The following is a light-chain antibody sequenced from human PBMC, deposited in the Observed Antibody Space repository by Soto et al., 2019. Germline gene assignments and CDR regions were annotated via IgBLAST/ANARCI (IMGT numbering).Light chain of an antibody. CDR2: DAS. CDR1: QSVSSY. J-gene: IGKJ1*01. V-gene: IGKV3-11*01. CDR3: QHYNSYSEA. Sequence: EIVLTQSPATLSLSPGERATLSCRASQSVSSYLAWYQQKPGQAPRLLIYDASNRATGIPARFSGSGSGSEFTLTISGLQSEDFATYYCQHYNSYSEAFGQGTKVDI.